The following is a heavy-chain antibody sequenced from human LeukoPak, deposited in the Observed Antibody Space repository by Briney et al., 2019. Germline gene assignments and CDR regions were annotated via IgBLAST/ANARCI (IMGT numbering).Heavy chain of an antibody. CDR1: GFTVTNYW. Sequence: GGSLRLSCTTSGFTVTNYWMHWVRQAPGKGLVWVSRINSDGSNTNYAGSVKGRFTISRDNARNTLYLQMNSLRAEDTAVYYCASAYDYVGDYWGQGTLVTVSS. CDR3: ASAYDYVGDY. V-gene: IGHV3-74*01. CDR2: INSDGSNT. J-gene: IGHJ4*02. D-gene: IGHD3-16*01.